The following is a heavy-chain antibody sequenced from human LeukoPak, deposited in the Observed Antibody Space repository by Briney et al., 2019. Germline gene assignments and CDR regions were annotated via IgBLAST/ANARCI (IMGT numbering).Heavy chain of an antibody. D-gene: IGHD3-22*01. V-gene: IGHV5-51*01. J-gene: IGHJ4*02. CDR1: GYSFTSYW. CDR2: IYPGESDI. Sequence: GESLKISCKCSGYSFTSYWIGWVRQMPGKGLEWMGIIYPGESDIRYSPSFQGQVTISADKSINTAYLQWASLKASDTAIYYCARHADHNDNSDYYFAYWGQGTLVTVSS. CDR3: ARHADHNDNSDYYFAY.